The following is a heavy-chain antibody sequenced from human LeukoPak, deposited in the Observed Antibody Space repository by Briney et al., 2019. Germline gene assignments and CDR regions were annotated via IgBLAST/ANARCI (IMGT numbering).Heavy chain of an antibody. J-gene: IGHJ4*02. CDR1: GGSFSDYY. CDR2: INHSGST. V-gene: IGHV4-34*01. CDR3: ARPGGSYCSSTSCYSGYFDY. D-gene: IGHD2-2*01. Sequence: SETLSLTCAVYGGSFSDYYWSWIRQPPGKGLEWIGEINHSGSTNYNPSLKSRVTISVDTSKNQFSLKLSSVTATDTAVYYCARPGGSYCSSTSCYSGYFDYWGQGTLVTVSS.